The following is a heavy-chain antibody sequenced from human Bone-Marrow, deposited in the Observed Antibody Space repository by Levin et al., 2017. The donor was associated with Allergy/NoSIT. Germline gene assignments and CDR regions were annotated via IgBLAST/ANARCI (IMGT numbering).Heavy chain of an antibody. CDR2: IYHSGST. CDR1: GYSISSGYY. V-gene: IGHV4-38-2*02. J-gene: IGHJ4*02. Sequence: TLSLTCAVSGYSISSGYYWGWIRQPPGKGLEWIGSIYHSGSTYYNPSLKSRVTISVDTSKNQFSLKLSSVTAADTAVYYCARDLFRQQWLVTFDYWGQGTLVTVSS. CDR3: ARDLFRQQWLVTFDY. D-gene: IGHD6-19*01.